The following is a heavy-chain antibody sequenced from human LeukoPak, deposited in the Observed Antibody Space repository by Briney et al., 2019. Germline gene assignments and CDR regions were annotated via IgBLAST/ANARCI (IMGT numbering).Heavy chain of an antibody. V-gene: IGHV4-31*11. CDR3: ARARGYDILTGYYRGWYFDL. J-gene: IGHJ2*01. CDR2: SYYSGST. CDR1: GGPIKSTDSF. D-gene: IGHD3-9*01. Sequence: SQTLSLACAVSGGPIKSTDSFWTWIRQNPGKGLEWIGYSYYSGSTYYNPSLKSRLTISVDTSNNQFSLSLSSVTAADTALYYCARARGYDILTGYYRGWYFDLWGRGTLVTVSS.